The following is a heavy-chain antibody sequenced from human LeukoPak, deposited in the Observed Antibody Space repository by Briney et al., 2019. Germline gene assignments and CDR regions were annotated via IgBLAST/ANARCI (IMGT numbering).Heavy chain of an antibody. J-gene: IGHJ4*02. CDR2: IYSSGST. V-gene: IGHV4-59*12. CDR3: GKDSGYSFGYGIDY. D-gene: IGHD5-18*01. Sequence: SETLSLTCNVSGGSIRGYYWSWIRQPPGKGLEWIGYIYSSGSTNYNPSLKSRVTMSVDTSKNQFSLKLSSVTAADTAVYYCGKDSGYSFGYGIDYWGRGTLVTVSS. CDR1: GGSIRGYY.